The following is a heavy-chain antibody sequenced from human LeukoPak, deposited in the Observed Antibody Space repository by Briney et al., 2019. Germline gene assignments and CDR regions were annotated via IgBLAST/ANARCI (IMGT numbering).Heavy chain of an antibody. CDR1: GGSINSYY. CDR3: ARGGKATVVTM. V-gene: IGHV4-4*07. CDR2: IYSSGST. Sequence: PSESLSLTCTVSGGSINSYYWSWIRQPAGKGLEWIGRIYSSGSTNYNPSLKSRVSMSVDTSKNQFSLKLTSVTAADTAVYYCARGGKATVVTMWGQGILVTVSS. J-gene: IGHJ4*02. D-gene: IGHD4-23*01.